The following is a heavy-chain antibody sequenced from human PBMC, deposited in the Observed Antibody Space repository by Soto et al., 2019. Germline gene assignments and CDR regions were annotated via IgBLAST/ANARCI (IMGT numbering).Heavy chain of an antibody. D-gene: IGHD2-15*01. Sequence: GGSLRLSCAASGFTFSSYGMHWVRQAPGKGLEWVAVIWYDGSNKYYADSVKGRFTISRDNSKNTLYLQMNSLRAEDTAVYYCAREVYCSGGSCYGMDYWGQGTLVTVSS. CDR1: GFTFSSYG. CDR2: IWYDGSNK. CDR3: AREVYCSGGSCYGMDY. J-gene: IGHJ4*02. V-gene: IGHV3-33*01.